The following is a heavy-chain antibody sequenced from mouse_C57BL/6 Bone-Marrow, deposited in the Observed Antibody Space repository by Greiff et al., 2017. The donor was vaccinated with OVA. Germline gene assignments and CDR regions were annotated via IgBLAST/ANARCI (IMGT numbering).Heavy chain of an antibody. Sequence: EVQLQQSGPELVKPGASVKISCKASGYTFTDYYMNWVKQSHGKSLEWIGDINPNNGGTSYNQKFKSKATLTVDKSSSTAYMELRSLTSEDSAVYYCAGVRSAMDYWGQGTSGTVSS. V-gene: IGHV1-26*01. CDR1: GYTFTDYY. D-gene: IGHD2-13*01. CDR3: AGVRSAMDY. J-gene: IGHJ4*01. CDR2: INPNNGGT.